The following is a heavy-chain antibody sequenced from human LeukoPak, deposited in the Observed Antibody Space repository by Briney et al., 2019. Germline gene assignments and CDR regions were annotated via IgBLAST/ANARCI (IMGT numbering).Heavy chain of an antibody. V-gene: IGHV4-59*01. J-gene: IGHJ5*02. CDR3: ARAATGDFRSGRTQNWFDP. CDR1: GGSISSYY. CDR2: IYYSGST. Sequence: SETLSLTCTVSGGSISSYYWSWIRQPPGKGLEWIGYIYYSGSTNYNPSLKSRVTISVDTSKNQFSLKLSSVTAADTAVYYCARAATGDFRSGRTQNWFDPWGQGTLVTVSS. D-gene: IGHD3-3*01.